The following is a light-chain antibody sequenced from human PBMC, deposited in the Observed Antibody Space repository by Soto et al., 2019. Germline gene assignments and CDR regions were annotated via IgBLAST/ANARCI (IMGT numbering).Light chain of an antibody. CDR2: GAS. CDR1: QNVNTN. V-gene: IGKV3-15*01. J-gene: IGKJ1*01. CDR3: QQYTNRPPWT. Sequence: EIVMTQSPATLSVSPGERATLSCRASQNVNTNLAWYQQKLGQAPRLLIFGASTRATGVPARFSGSGSGTEYTLTISSLQSDDFAVYYCQQYTNRPPWTFGQGTKVDMK.